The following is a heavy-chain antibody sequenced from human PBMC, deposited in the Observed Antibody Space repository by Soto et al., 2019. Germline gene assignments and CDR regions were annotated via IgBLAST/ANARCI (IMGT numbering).Heavy chain of an antibody. J-gene: IGHJ5*02. V-gene: IGHV3-30*18. Sequence: GGSLRLSCAASGFTCSSYGMHWVRQAPGKGLEWVAVISYDGSNKYYADSVKGRFTISRDNSKNTLYLQMNSLRAEDTAVYYCAKGLYCSSTSCVPNWFDPWGQGTLVTVSS. CDR1: GFTCSSYG. D-gene: IGHD2-2*01. CDR3: AKGLYCSSTSCVPNWFDP. CDR2: ISYDGSNK.